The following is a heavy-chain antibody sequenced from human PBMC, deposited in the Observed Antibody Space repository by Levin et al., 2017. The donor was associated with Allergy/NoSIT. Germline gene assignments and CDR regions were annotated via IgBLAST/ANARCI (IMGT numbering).Heavy chain of an antibody. Sequence: PSETLSLTCTVSGGSVSQSYWTWIRQSPGKGLEWIGSLYSSGSTLYNPSVKSRVTISVDTSKNQLSLNLTSVTAAATAVYYCASFPHSSGWSIFDSWGQGTLVAVSS. D-gene: IGHD6-19*01. CDR1: GGSVSQSY. CDR3: ASFPHSSGWSIFDS. V-gene: IGHV4-59*02. CDR2: LYSSGST. J-gene: IGHJ4*02.